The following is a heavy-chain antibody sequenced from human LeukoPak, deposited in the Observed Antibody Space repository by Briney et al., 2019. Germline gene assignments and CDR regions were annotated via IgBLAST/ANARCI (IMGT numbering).Heavy chain of an antibody. CDR2: IIPIFGTA. Sequence: SVKVSCKASGGTFSSYAISWVRQAPGQGLEWMGGIIPIFGTANYAQKFQGRVTITTDESTSTAYMELSSLRSEDTAVYYCARDYYDSSGYYGRNAFDIWGQGTMSPSLQ. CDR1: GGTFSSYA. D-gene: IGHD3-22*01. J-gene: IGHJ3*02. V-gene: IGHV1-69*05. CDR3: ARDYYDSSGYYGRNAFDI.